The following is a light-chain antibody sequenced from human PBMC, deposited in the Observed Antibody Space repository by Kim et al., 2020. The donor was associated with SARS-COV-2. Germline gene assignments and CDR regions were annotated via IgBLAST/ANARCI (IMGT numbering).Light chain of an antibody. CDR2: DAS. Sequence: SPRERATRSCGASQSVISDLGWFQQRPGQAPMLLFYDASTRATGIPARFSGVASGIEFTLLISSLQSEDFAVYYCQQYDIWTPWTFVQGTKGDIK. CDR1: QSVISD. J-gene: IGKJ1*01. V-gene: IGKV3-15*01. CDR3: QQYDIWTPWT.